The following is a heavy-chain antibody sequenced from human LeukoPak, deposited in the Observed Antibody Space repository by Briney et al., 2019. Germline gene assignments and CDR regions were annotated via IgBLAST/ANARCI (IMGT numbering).Heavy chain of an antibody. Sequence: GGSLRLSCAGSGFTFSSYWMHWVRQAPGKGLEWVSAISGSDRTTYYADSVKGRFTIPRDNSKNTLYLQMNNLRAEDTAVYFCERERADDSGIQWGQGTPVTVSS. CDR3: ERERADDSGIQ. D-gene: IGHD3-22*01. J-gene: IGHJ4*02. CDR1: GFTFSSYW. CDR2: ISGSDRTT. V-gene: IGHV3-23*01.